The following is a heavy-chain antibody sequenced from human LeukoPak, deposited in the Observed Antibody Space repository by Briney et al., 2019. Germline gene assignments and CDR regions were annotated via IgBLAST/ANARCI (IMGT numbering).Heavy chain of an antibody. D-gene: IGHD3-16*02. J-gene: IGHJ4*02. V-gene: IGHV4-59*08. CDR3: ATGRYYDNVWGSYRPSFDF. CDR2: IDYSEST. CDR1: GGSISSNF. Sequence: SETLSLTCTVSGGSISSNFWSWIRQPPGKGLEWIGYIDYSESTNYNPSLKSRVTISIDTSKNQFSLKLSSVTAADTAVYHCATGRYYDNVWGSYRPSFDFWGQGTLATVSS.